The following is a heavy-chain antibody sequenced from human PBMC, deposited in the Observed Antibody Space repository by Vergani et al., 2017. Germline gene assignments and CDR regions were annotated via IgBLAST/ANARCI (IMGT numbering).Heavy chain of an antibody. CDR3: AKVPINDPYPGSYFDY. Sequence: VQLVQSGAEVKKPGASVKVSCKASGYTFTSYDINWVRQAPGKGLEWVSAISGSGGSTYYADSVKGRFTISRDNSKNTLYLQMNSLRAEDTAVYYCAKVPINDPYPGSYFDYWGQGTLVTVSS. V-gene: IGHV3-23*04. D-gene: IGHD1-26*01. J-gene: IGHJ4*02. CDR1: GYTFTSYD. CDR2: ISGSGGST.